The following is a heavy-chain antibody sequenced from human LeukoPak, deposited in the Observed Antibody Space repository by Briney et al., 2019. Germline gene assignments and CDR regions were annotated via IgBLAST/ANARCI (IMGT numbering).Heavy chain of an antibody. Sequence: GGSLRLSCAASGFTFSSYAMHWVRQAPGKGLEYVSAISSNGGSTYYANSVKGRFTISRDNSKNTLYLQMGSLRAEDMAVYYCARGSYGDYAFPFDYWGQGTLVTVSS. CDR1: GFTFSSYA. CDR2: ISSNGGST. D-gene: IGHD4-17*01. J-gene: IGHJ4*02. CDR3: ARGSYGDYAFPFDY. V-gene: IGHV3-64*01.